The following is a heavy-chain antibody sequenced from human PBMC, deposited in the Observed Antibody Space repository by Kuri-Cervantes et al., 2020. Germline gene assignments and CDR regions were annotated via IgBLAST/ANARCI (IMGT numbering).Heavy chain of an antibody. CDR3: TTRGPSRVPGTPFDI. V-gene: IGHV3-15*01. CDR1: GFTYSNAY. J-gene: IGHJ3*02. CDR2: INSNPDGGTT. D-gene: IGHD6-19*01. Sequence: GGSLRLSCAASGFTYSNAYMSWVRQAQGTGLGLVGRINSNPDGGTTDNVVPVKGSFTISRDDSKNALSLQMDMQKTENTGVYYCTTRGPSRVPGTPFDIWGQGTMVTVSS.